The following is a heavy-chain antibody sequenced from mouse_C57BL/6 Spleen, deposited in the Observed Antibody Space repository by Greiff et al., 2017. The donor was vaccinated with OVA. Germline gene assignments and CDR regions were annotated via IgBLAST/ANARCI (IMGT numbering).Heavy chain of an antibody. V-gene: IGHV5-17*01. Sequence: EVKLVESGGGLVKPGGSLKLSCAASGFTFSDYGLHWVRQAPEKGLEWVAYISSGSSTIYYADTVKGRCTISRDNAKNTLFLQMTSLRSEDTAMYYCARQSWDYAMDYWGQGTSVTVSS. J-gene: IGHJ4*01. CDR2: ISSGSSTI. CDR1: GFTFSDYG. CDR3: ARQSWDYAMDY. D-gene: IGHD4-1*01.